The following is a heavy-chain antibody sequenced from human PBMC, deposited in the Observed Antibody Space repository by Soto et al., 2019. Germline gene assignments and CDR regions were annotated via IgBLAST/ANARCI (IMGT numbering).Heavy chain of an antibody. Sequence: QVQLVQSGAEVKKPGSSVKVSCKASGCTFSSYAISWVRQAPGQGLEWMGGIIPIFGTANYAQKFQGRVTITADESTSTAYMELSSLRSEDTAVYYCARKDAYYYDSSGYYYGRDVWGQGTTVTVSS. D-gene: IGHD3-22*01. J-gene: IGHJ6*02. CDR1: GCTFSSYA. V-gene: IGHV1-69*01. CDR3: ARKDAYYYDSSGYYYGRDV. CDR2: IIPIFGTA.